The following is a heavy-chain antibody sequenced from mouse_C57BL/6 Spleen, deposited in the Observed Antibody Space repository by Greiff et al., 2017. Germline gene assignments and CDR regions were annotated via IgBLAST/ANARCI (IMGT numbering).Heavy chain of an antibody. Sequence: VTLKVSGAELVRPGASVKLSCTASGFNIKDYYMHWVKQRPEQGLEWIGRIDPEDGDTEYAPKFQGKATMTADTSSNTAYLQLSSLTSEDTAVYYCTGEDYDGAAYWGQGTLVTVSA. V-gene: IGHV14-1*01. D-gene: IGHD2-4*01. CDR2: IDPEDGDT. J-gene: IGHJ3*01. CDR1: GFNIKDYY. CDR3: TGEDYDGAAY.